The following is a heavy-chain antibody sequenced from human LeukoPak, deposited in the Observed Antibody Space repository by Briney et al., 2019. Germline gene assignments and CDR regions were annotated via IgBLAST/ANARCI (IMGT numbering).Heavy chain of an antibody. CDR3: AKGRYDSTGYRYFDY. J-gene: IGHJ4*02. Sequence: GGSLRLSCAASGFTFSTYAMSWVRQAPGKGLEWVSAISGGGGNTYYADSVRGRFTISRDNSKNTLHLHMSSLRAEDTAVYYCAKGRYDSTGYRYFDYWGQGTLVTVSS. D-gene: IGHD3-22*01. CDR1: GFTFSTYA. CDR2: ISGGGGNT. V-gene: IGHV3-23*01.